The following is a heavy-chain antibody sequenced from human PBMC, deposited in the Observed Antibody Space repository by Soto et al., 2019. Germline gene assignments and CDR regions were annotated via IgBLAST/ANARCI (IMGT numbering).Heavy chain of an antibody. Sequence: QVQLVDSGGGLVKPGGSLRLSCAASGFTFSNYYMTWIRQVPGKGLEWISYISDSGSGAYYADSVQGRFSISRDNAKNSRFLEMNDLRVDDTAVYYCARCLLGVGDPFDIWGQGTMVTVSS. J-gene: IGHJ3*02. CDR2: ISDSGSGA. CDR1: GFTFSNYY. D-gene: IGHD2-15*01. V-gene: IGHV3-11*01. CDR3: ARCLLGVGDPFDI.